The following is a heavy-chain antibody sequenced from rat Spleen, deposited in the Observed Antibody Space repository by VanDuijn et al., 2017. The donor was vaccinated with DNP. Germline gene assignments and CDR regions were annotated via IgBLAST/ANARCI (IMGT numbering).Heavy chain of an antibody. Sequence: VQLMESGPGLVQPSQTLSLTCTVSGFSLTSYSVNWIRQPPGKGLEWIAAMASGGSTYYNSALKSRLSISRDTSKSQVFLKMNSRQTEDTAMYFCARLAVGAMDAWGQGTSVTVSS. J-gene: IGHJ4*01. D-gene: IGHD3-2*01. V-gene: IGHV2-6*01. CDR1: GFSLTSYS. CDR2: MASGGST. CDR3: ARLAVGAMDA.